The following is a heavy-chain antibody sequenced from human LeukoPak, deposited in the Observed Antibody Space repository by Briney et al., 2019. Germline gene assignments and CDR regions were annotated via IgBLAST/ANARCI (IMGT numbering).Heavy chain of an antibody. Sequence: PGGSLRLSCAASGFTFSNYGMHWVRQAPGKGLEWVAVISYDGSNKYYADSVKGRFTISRDNSKNTLYLQMNSLRAEDTAVYYCAKDRDDYDSRDSGFDYWGQGTLVTVSS. V-gene: IGHV3-30*18. CDR2: ISYDGSNK. CDR3: AKDRDDYDSRDSGFDY. D-gene: IGHD3-22*01. J-gene: IGHJ4*02. CDR1: GFTFSNYG.